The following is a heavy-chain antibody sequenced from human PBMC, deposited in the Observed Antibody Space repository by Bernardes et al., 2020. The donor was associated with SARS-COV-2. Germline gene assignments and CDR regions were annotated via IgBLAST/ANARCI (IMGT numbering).Heavy chain of an antibody. Sequence: SGPTLVKPTQTLTLTCTISGFSLTTTGVGVGWIRQPPGKALEWLALIYWNDDKRYSPSLRSRVTITKDTSKNQVVLTMTNVDPVDTATYFCAHHSRYYSDTDGYYGPDAFDVWGQGTMVAVSA. V-gene: IGHV2-5*01. CDR3: AHHSRYYSDTDGYYGPDAFDV. D-gene: IGHD3-22*01. CDR2: IYWNDDK. J-gene: IGHJ3*01. CDR1: GFSLTTTGVG.